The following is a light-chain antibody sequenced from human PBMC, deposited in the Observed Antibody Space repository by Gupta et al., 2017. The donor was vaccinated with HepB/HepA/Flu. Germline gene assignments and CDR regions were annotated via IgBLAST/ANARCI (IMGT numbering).Light chain of an antibody. CDR1: QSVSGSY. CDR2: GAS. Sequence: EIVVTQSTVTLSLSPGERATLSCRASQSVSGSYLAWYQQKPGQAPRLLISGASSRATGIPDMFSGSGSGTDFTLTISRLEPEDFAVYYCQQYGSSPRITFGQGTRLEIK. CDR3: QQYGSSPRIT. J-gene: IGKJ5*01. V-gene: IGKV3-20*01.